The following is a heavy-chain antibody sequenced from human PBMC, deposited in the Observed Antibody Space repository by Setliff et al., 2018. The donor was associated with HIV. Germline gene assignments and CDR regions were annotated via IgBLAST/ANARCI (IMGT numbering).Heavy chain of an antibody. D-gene: IGHD5-12*01. CDR2: INAGNGNT. CDR1: GYTFTTYA. Sequence: ASVKVSCKASGYTFTTYAIHWVRQAPGQRLEFMGWINAGNGNTKYSQRFQGRVTITIDTSASTAYMELSSLRSEDTAIYYCARTSGDAYNYEGAFDVWGQGTLVTVSS. V-gene: IGHV1-3*01. J-gene: IGHJ3*01. CDR3: ARTSGDAYNYEGAFDV.